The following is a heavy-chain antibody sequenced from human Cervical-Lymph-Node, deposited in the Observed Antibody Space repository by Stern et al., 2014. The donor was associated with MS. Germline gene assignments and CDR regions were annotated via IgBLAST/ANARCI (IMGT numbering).Heavy chain of an antibody. V-gene: IGHV1-46*01. D-gene: IGHD4-17*01. J-gene: IGHJ4*02. Sequence: QVQLVQSGAEVKKPGASVKVSCKASGYTFTSYYMHWVRQAPGQGLEWMGIITAMGGSTRYAQKFQGRVTMTRDTSTSTVYMELSSLRSEDTAVYYCARVGGYGDSLDYWGQGTLVTVSS. CDR3: ARVGGYGDSLDY. CDR2: ITAMGGST. CDR1: GYTFTSYY.